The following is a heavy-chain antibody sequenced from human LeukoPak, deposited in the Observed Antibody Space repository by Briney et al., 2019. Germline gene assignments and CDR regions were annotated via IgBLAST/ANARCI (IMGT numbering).Heavy chain of an antibody. CDR1: GFSLSSYN. V-gene: IGHV3-21*01. D-gene: IGHD2-15*01. CDR3: ARDQDCSGGSCYSGVYFDY. J-gene: IGHJ4*02. Sequence: PRGSLRLSCAPSGFSLSSYNMYWVRQAPGKGLEWVSFISGRSTYIYYADSVKGRFTISRDNAKNSLYLQMDSLSAEDTAVYYCARDQDCSGGSCYSGVYFDYWGQGILVAVSS. CDR2: ISGRSTYI.